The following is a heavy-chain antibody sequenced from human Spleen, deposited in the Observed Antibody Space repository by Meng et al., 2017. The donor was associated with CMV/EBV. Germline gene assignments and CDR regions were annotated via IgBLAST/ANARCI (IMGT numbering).Heavy chain of an antibody. D-gene: IGHD2-2*01. CDR3: ARELGYCSSTSCHSQGFWFDP. V-gene: IGHV3-7*01. J-gene: IGHJ5*02. CDR2: IKQDGSEK. Sequence: GESLKISCAASGFNFSSYWMSWVRQAPGKGLEWVTNIKQDGSEKYYVDSVNGRFTISRDNAKNSLYLQMNSLRAEDTAVYYCARELGYCSSTSCHSQGFWFDPWGQGTLVTVSS. CDR1: GFNFSSYW.